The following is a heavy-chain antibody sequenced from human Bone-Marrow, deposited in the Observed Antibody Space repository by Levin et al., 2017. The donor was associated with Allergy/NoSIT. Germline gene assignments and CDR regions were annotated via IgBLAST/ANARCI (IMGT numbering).Heavy chain of an antibody. CDR1: GFSLNTDGVG. CDR3: ARGRVRGSYYGSGAFDV. CDR2: IFWDADE. Sequence: SGPPLVPPPPPLTLTCIFSGFSLNTDGVGVGWIRQPPGKALEWRALIFWDADERYSPSLQSRLTITKDTPKKQVILTMTNMDPVDTGTYFCARGRVRGSYYGSGAFDVWGQGIMVTVSS. V-gene: IGHV2-5*02. J-gene: IGHJ3*01. D-gene: IGHD1-26*01.